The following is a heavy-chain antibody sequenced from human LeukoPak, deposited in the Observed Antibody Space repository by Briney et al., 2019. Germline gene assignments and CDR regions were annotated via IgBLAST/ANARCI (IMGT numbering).Heavy chain of an antibody. J-gene: IGHJ4*02. CDR3: ARQPPYYDSSGYYYYFDY. CDR2: IYYSGST. CDR1: GGSISSYY. V-gene: IGHV4-59*08. Sequence: SETLSLTCTVSGGSISSYYWSWIRQPPGKGLEWIGYIYYSGSTNYNPSLKSRVTISVDTSKNQFSLKLSSVTAADTAVYYCARQPPYYDSSGYYYYFDYWGQGTLVTVSS. D-gene: IGHD3-22*01.